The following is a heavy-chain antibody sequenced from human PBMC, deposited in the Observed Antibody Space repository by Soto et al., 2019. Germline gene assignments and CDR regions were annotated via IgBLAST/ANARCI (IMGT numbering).Heavy chain of an antibody. D-gene: IGHD6-19*01. Sequence: PGGSLRLSCAASGFTFSSYGMHWVRQAPGKGLEWVAVIWYDGSNKYYADSVKGRFTISRDNSKNTLYLQMNSLRAEDTAVYYCARPYSSGWYHGVYYYYGMDVWGQGTTVTVSS. V-gene: IGHV3-33*01. J-gene: IGHJ6*02. CDR3: ARPYSSGWYHGVYYYYGMDV. CDR1: GFTFSSYG. CDR2: IWYDGSNK.